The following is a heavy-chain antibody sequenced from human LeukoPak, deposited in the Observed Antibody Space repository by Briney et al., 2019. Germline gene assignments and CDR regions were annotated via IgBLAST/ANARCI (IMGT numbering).Heavy chain of an antibody. CDR2: IYYSGST. CDR3: ASKGYYGSGRFDY. D-gene: IGHD3-10*01. CDR1: GGSISSYY. Sequence: SETLSLTCTVSGGSISSYYWSWIRQPPGKGLEWIGYIYYSGSTNYNPSLKSRVTISVDTSKNQFSLKLGSVTAADTAVYYCASKGYYGSGRFDYWGQGTLVTASS. V-gene: IGHV4-59*01. J-gene: IGHJ4*02.